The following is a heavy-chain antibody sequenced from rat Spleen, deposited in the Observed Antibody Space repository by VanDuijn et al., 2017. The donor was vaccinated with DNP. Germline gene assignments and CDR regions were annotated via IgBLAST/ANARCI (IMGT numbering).Heavy chain of an antibody. J-gene: IGHJ3*01. V-gene: IGHV2-32*01. D-gene: IGHD1-2*01. CDR1: GFSLTTYH. CDR3: ARSPESSYIYFPWAY. CDR2: MWSEGDT. Sequence: QVQLKESGPGLVQPSQTLSLTCTVSGFSLTTYHVHWVRQPPGKGLEWMGVMWSEGDTAYNSVLKSRLSISKDTSKSQVFLKMNSLQTEDTATYYCARSPESSYIYFPWAYWGQGTLVTVSS.